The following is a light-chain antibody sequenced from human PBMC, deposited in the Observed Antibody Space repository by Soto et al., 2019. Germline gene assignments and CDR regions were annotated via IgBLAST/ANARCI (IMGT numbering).Light chain of an antibody. CDR1: RTVLSSSNNKNF. Sequence: DIVMTQSPDSLAVSLGGRATINCKSSRTVLSSSNNKNFLAWYQKKVGQPPRLLIYWASTRDAGVPDRCSGSGSGTDFSLTISSRQAEDESVYYCQQYYSSPFTFGPGTKVDIK. J-gene: IGKJ3*01. CDR2: WAS. V-gene: IGKV4-1*01. CDR3: QQYYSSPFT.